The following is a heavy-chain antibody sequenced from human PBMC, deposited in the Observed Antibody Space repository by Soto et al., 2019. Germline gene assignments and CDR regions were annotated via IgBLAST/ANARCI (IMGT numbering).Heavy chain of an antibody. CDR3: ACWGNFRFYW. D-gene: IGHD3-9*01. J-gene: IGHJ4*02. Sequence: EVQLVESGGGLVQPGGSLRLSCAASGFSFSNHNMNWVRQAPGKGLEWISYISTSGSSIYYADSVKGRFTISRDNAKNSLYPEINSLGGEDPACYLRACWGNFRFYWRGQGTLVTVSS. CDR2: ISTSGSSI. V-gene: IGHV3-48*01. CDR1: GFSFSNHN.